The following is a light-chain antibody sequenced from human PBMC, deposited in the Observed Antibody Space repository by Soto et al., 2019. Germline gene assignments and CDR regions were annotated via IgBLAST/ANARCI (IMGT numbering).Light chain of an antibody. V-gene: IGKV3-15*01. CDR2: GVS. J-gene: IGKJ4*01. CDR3: QQYNNWPLT. Sequence: EIVMTQSPATLSVSTGARAALSFRASQSVSSYLAWYQQKPGQAPRLLIYGVSTRANGVPARFSGSESGTVFTLTISSLQSEDFAVYYCQQYNNWPLTFGGGTKV. CDR1: QSVSSY.